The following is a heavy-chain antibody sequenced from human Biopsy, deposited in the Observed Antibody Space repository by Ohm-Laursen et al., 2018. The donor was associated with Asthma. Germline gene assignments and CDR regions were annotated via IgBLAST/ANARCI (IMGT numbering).Heavy chain of an antibody. Sequence: DTLSLTCAVYGGYLTGHYWNWIRQPPGKGLEWIGEIDQSGYTNYNPSLKSRVTISVDTSKNQFHLNLSSVTAADTAVYFCARAAITGIRGWFDPWGQGTQVTVSS. CDR2: IDQSGYT. CDR3: ARAAITGIRGWFDP. D-gene: IGHD1-20*01. CDR1: GGYLTGHY. J-gene: IGHJ5*02. V-gene: IGHV4-34*01.